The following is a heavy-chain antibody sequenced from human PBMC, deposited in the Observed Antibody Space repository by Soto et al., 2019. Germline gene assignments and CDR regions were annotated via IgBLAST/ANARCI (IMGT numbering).Heavy chain of an antibody. CDR3: ARARSYYDSSGPDY. D-gene: IGHD3-22*01. V-gene: IGHV3-30-3*01. CDR1: GFTFSSYA. Sequence: GGSLRLSCAASGFTFSSYAMHWVRQAPGKGLEWLAVISYDGSNKYYADSVKGRFTISRDNSKNTLYLQMNSLRAEDTAVYYCARARSYYDSSGPDYWGQGTQVTVSS. CDR2: ISYDGSNK. J-gene: IGHJ4*02.